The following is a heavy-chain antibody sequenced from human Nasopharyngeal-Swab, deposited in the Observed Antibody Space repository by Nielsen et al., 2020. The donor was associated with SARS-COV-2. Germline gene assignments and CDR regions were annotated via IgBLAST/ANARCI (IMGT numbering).Heavy chain of an antibody. V-gene: IGHV4-4*07. D-gene: IGHD3-16*01. J-gene: IGHJ6*02. CDR3: ARETEGFEGVYGMDV. Sequence: WIRQPPGKGLEWIGRIYSSGGTNYNPSLKSRFTMSVDTSNNQFSLRLTSVTAEDTAVYYCARETEGFEGVYGMDVWGQGTTVTVSS. CDR2: IYSSGGT.